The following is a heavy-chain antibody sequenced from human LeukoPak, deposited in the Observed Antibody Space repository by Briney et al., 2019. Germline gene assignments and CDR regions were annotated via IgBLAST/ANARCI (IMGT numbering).Heavy chain of an antibody. J-gene: IGHJ4*02. CDR3: AKDRPNYHESNGHYYRPNGDY. CDR2: ITSSGDAT. D-gene: IGHD3-22*01. V-gene: IGHV3-23*01. Sequence: GGSLRVSCAASGFTFNIYSMSWVRQAPGKGLELVSSITSSGDATFYADSVKDRFTISRDNSKNMLYLQMSRLRAEDTAVYYCAKDRPNYHESNGHYYRPNGDYWGQGTLVTVSS. CDR1: GFTFNIYS.